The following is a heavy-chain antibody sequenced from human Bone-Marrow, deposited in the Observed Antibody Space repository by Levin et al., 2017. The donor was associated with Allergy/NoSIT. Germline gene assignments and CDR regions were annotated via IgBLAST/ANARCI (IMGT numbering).Heavy chain of an antibody. V-gene: IGHV4-39*07. J-gene: IGHJ6*02. CDR1: FFSILLLLSS. D-gene: IGHD5-12*01. CDR2: IYYSGST. Sequence: PSQTLSLPFPFSFFSILLLLSSFFFLLPPPGPGLAWIGTIYYSGSTYYNPSLKSRVTISIDMSKNQFSLKLSSVTAADTAVYYCAREVAYDGPSDYSGMDVWGQGTTVTVSS. CDR3: AREVAYDGPSDYSGMDV.